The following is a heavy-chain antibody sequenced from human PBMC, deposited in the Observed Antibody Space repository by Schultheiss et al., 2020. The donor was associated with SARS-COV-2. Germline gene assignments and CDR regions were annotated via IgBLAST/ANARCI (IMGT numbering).Heavy chain of an antibody. J-gene: IGHJ4*02. CDR3: ARGQTGHMPFDY. D-gene: IGHD7-27*01. V-gene: IGHV4-59*01. CDR2: IYYSGST. CDR1: GGSISSYY. Sequence: SETLSLTCTVSGGSISSYYWSWIRQPPGKGLEWIGSIYYSGSTYYNPSLKSRVTISVDTSKNQFSLKLNSVTAADTAVYYCARGQTGHMPFDYWGQGTLVTVSS.